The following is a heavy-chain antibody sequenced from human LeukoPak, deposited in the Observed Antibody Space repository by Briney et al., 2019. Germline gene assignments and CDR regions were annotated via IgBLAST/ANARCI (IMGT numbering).Heavy chain of an antibody. CDR2: IYYSGST. Sequence: SETLSLTCTVSGGSISSSSYYWGWIRQPPGKGLEWIGSIYYSGSTYYNPSLKSRVTISVGTSKNQFSLKLSSVTAADTAVYYCARSYGDYVYYYYMDVWGKGTTVTVSS. CDR1: GGSISSSSYY. D-gene: IGHD4-17*01. V-gene: IGHV4-39*01. J-gene: IGHJ6*03. CDR3: ARSYGDYVYYYYMDV.